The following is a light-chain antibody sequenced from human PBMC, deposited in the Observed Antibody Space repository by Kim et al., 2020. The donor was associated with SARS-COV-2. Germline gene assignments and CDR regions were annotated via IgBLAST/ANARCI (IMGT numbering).Light chain of an antibody. CDR3: AAWDDRLNGPV. CDR2: YDD. V-gene: IGLV1-36*01. Sequence: QSVLTQPPSVSEAPRQRVTISCSGSSSNIGNNAVNWYQQLPGKAPKLLIYYDDQLPSGVSDRFSGSKSGTSASLAIGGLHSEDEADYYCAAWDDRLNGPVFGGGTKPTVL. CDR1: SSNIGNNA. J-gene: IGLJ3*02.